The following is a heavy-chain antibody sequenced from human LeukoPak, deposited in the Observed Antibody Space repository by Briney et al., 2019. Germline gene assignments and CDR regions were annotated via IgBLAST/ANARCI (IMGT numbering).Heavy chain of an antibody. CDR3: ATGDAEARLGV. CDR1: GGSFSGYY. CDR2: IVHGGDT. V-gene: IGHV4-34*01. D-gene: IGHD1-14*01. Sequence: SETLSLTCAVYGGSFSGYYWTWIRQPPGKGLEWIGEIVHGGDTFYSPSLKSRVTMSVDTSKNQFSLKLTSVTAADTAVYYCATGDAEARLGVWGQGTLVTVSS. J-gene: IGHJ4*02.